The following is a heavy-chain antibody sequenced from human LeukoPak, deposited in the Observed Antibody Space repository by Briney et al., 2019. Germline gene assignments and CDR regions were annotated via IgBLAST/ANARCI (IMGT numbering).Heavy chain of an antibody. CDR1: GFTFSDYY. CDR2: ISGSGGTT. V-gene: IGHV3-23*01. CDR3: ARSMIVVVIREDFDY. Sequence: GGSLRLSCAASGFTFSDYYMSWVRQAPGKGPEWVSGISGSGGTTYYADSVKGRFTISRDNSKNALYLQMNSLRAEDTAVYYCARSMIVVVIREDFDYWGQGTLVTVSS. D-gene: IGHD3-22*01. J-gene: IGHJ4*02.